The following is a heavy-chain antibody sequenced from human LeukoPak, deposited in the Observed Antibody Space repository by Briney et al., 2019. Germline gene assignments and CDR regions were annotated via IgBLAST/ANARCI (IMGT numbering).Heavy chain of an antibody. CDR2: IYYSGSS. Sequence: SETLSLTCSVSGGSISSSSSYWGWIRQPPGKGLEWIGSIYYSGSSFDNPALKSRVTISVDTSKNQFSLKLSSVTAADTAVYYCVRGSPQYWYFDLWGRGTLVIVSS. D-gene: IGHD1-26*01. CDR3: VRGSPQYWYFDL. CDR1: GGSISSSSSY. V-gene: IGHV4-39*07. J-gene: IGHJ2*01.